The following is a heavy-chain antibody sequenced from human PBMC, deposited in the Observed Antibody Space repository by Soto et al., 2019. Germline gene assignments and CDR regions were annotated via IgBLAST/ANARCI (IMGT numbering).Heavy chain of an antibody. J-gene: IGHJ5*02. V-gene: IGHV3-23*01. Sequence: GGSLRLSCAASGFTFSSYAMSWVRQAPGKGLEWVSAISGSGGSTYYADSVTGRFTISRDNSKNTLYLQMNSLRAEHTAVYYCAKTDSSSWYWFDPWGQGTLVTVSS. D-gene: IGHD6-13*01. CDR3: AKTDSSSWYWFDP. CDR2: ISGSGGST. CDR1: GFTFSSYA.